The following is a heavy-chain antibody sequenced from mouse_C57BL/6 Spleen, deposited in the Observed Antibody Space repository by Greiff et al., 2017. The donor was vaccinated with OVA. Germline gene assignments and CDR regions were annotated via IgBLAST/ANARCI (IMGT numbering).Heavy chain of an antibody. Sequence: EVKLVESGGGLVQPGGSLSLSCAASGFTFTDYYMSWVRQPPGKALEWLGFIRNKANGYTTEYSASVKGRFTISRDNSQSILYLQMNALGAEDSATYYCARLGRGDFDVWGTGTTVTVSS. V-gene: IGHV7-3*01. D-gene: IGHD4-1*01. CDR1: GFTFTDYY. J-gene: IGHJ1*03. CDR2: IRNKANGYTT. CDR3: ARLGRGDFDV.